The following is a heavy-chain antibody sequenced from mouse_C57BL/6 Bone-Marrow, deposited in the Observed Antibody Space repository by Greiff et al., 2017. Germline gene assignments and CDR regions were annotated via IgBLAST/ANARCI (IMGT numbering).Heavy chain of an antibody. Sequence: QVQLQQSGAELARPGASVKLSCKASGYTFTSYGISWVKQRTGQGLEWIGVIYPRSGNTYYNEKFKGKATLTADKSSSTAYMELRSLTSEDSAVYYCARGTLFWFAYWGQGTLVTVSA. CDR3: ARGTLFWFAY. J-gene: IGHJ3*01. CDR1: GYTFTSYG. CDR2: IYPRSGNT. V-gene: IGHV1-81*01. D-gene: IGHD3-3*01.